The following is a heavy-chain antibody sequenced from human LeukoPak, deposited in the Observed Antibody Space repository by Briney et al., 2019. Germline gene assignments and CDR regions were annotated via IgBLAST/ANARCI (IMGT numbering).Heavy chain of an antibody. CDR3: ARDYRLPNYNWFDP. CDR1: GGSICSGGYY. V-gene: IGHV4-31*03. J-gene: IGHJ5*02. CDR2: IYYSGST. Sequence: SQTLSLTCTVSGGSICSGGYYWSWIRQHPGKGLEWIGYIYYSGSTYYNPSLKSRVTISVDTSKNQFSLKLSSVTAADTAVYCCARDYRLPNYNWFDPWGQGTLVTVSS. D-gene: IGHD5-18*01.